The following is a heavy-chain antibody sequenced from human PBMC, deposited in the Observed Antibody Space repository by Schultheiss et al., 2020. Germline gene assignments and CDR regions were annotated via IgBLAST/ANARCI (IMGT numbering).Heavy chain of an antibody. CDR1: GGSISSSSYY. D-gene: IGHD3-16*01. Sequence: SETLSLTCTVSGGSISSSSYYWGWIRQPPGKGLEWIGSIYYSGSTYYNPSLKSRVTISVDTSKNQFSLKLSSVTAADMAVYYCARDYGYVWGSYEGADVCAFDIWGQGTMVTVSS. V-gene: IGHV4-39*02. J-gene: IGHJ3*02. CDR3: ARDYGYVWGSYEGADVCAFDI. CDR2: IYYSGST.